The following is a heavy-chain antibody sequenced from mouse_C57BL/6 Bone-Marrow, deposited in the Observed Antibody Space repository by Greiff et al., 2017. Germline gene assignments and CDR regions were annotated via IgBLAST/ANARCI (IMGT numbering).Heavy chain of an antibody. CDR3: ATYYYGTQDAMDY. D-gene: IGHD1-1*01. CDR1: GYAFSSYW. V-gene: IGHV1-80*01. Sequence: VQLQQSGAELVKPGASVKISCKASGYAFSSYWMNWVKQRPGKGLEWIGQIYPGDGDTNYNGKFKGKATLTADKSSSTAYMQLSILTSEDSAVYFCATYYYGTQDAMDYWGRGTSVTVSA. CDR2: IYPGDGDT. J-gene: IGHJ4*01.